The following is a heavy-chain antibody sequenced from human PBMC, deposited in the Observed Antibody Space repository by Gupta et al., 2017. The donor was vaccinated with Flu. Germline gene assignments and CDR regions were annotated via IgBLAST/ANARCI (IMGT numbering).Heavy chain of an antibody. Sequence: QVQLVQSGAEVKKPGASVRVSCWASGYTFTSYYIHWVRQAPGQGLEWMGLIIPSDGTTNYAQQFQGRVTMTRDTSTSTVYMELSSLRSEDTAVYFCARDIFQDTAFDYWGQGTAVTVPS. D-gene: IGHD5-18*01. J-gene: IGHJ4*02. CDR3: ARDIFQDTAFDY. CDR2: IIPSDGTT. V-gene: IGHV1-46*01. CDR1: GYTFTSYY.